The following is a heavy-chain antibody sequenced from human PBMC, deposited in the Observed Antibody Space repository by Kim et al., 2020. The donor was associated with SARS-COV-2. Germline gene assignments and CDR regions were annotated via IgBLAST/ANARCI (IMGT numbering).Heavy chain of an antibody. CDR1: GFTFSSYA. D-gene: IGHD3-10*01. CDR2: IYRGGSSQ. Sequence: GGSLRLSCAASGFTFSSYAMSWVRQAPGKGLEWVSVIYRGGSSQYYADSVQGRFTISRDNSKTTLYLQLNSLRAEDTAVYYCARRAISGGGGMDVWGQGPTVTVSS. J-gene: IGHJ6*02. CDR3: ARRAISGGGGMDV. V-gene: IGHV3-23*03.